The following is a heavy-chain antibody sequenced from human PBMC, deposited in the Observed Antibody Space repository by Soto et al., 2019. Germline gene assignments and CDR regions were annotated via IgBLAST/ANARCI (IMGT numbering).Heavy chain of an antibody. Sequence: GESLKISCKGSGYSFTSYWISWVRQMPGKGLEWMGRIDPSDSYTNYSPSFQGHVTISADKSISTAYLQWSSLKASDTAMYYCAIQPLYCRGGSCYSWVYYYGMDVWGQGTTVTVSS. D-gene: IGHD2-15*01. CDR3: AIQPLYCRGGSCYSWVYYYGMDV. J-gene: IGHJ6*02. V-gene: IGHV5-10-1*01. CDR2: IDPSDSYT. CDR1: GYSFTSYW.